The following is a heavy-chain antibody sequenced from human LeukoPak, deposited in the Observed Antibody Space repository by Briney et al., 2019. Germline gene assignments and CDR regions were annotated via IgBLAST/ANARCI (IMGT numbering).Heavy chain of an antibody. CDR2: IYYSGST. V-gene: IGHV4-59*08. Sequence: SETLSLTCTVSGGSISSYYRSWIRQPPGKGLEWIGYIYYSGSTNYNPSLKSRVTISVDTSKNQFSLKLSSVTAADTAVYYCVTITMLRGVTIDYWGQGTLVTVSA. J-gene: IGHJ4*02. CDR1: GGSISSYY. CDR3: VTITMLRGVTIDY. D-gene: IGHD3-10*01.